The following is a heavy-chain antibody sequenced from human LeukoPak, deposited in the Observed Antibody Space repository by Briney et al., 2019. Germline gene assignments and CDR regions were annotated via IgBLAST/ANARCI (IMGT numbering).Heavy chain of an antibody. V-gene: IGHV3-66*01. CDR2: LYTSGST. D-gene: IGHD3-10*02. CDR3: AGTTMYYFDY. CDR1: GFTVSSNY. J-gene: IGHJ4*02. Sequence: GGSLRLSCAASGFTVSSNYMSWVRQAPGKGLEWVSLLYTSGSTYYADSVKGRFTISRDSSKNTLYLQMNDLRGEDTAVYYCAGTTMYYFDYWGQGALVTVSS.